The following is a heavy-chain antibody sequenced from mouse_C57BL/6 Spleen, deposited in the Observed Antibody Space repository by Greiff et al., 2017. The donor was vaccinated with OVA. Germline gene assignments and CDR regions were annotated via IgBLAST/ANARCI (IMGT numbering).Heavy chain of an antibody. CDR2: INPYNGDT. V-gene: IGHV1-20*01. J-gene: IGHJ2*01. CDR3: ARRGLITTVVEDYFDY. D-gene: IGHD1-1*01. CDR1: GYSFTGYF. Sequence: EVQLQQSGPELVKPGDSVKISCKASGYSFTGYFMNWVMQSHGKSLEWIGRINPYNGDTFYNQKFKGKATLTVDKSSSTAHMELRSLTSEDSAVYYCARRGLITTVVEDYFDYWGQGTTLTVAA.